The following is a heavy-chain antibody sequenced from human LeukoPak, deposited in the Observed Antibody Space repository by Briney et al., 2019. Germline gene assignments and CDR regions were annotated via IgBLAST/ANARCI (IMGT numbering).Heavy chain of an antibody. CDR1: GFTVSSNY. D-gene: IGHD3-10*02. CDR2: IYSGGNT. V-gene: IGHV3-66*01. Sequence: GGSLRPSCAASGFTVSSNYMSRVRQAPGKGLEWVSVIYSGGNTYYADSVKGRFTISRDNSKNILNLQMNSLRAEDTAVYYCARTPMFFFYGMDVWGRGTTVTVSS. CDR3: ARTPMFFFYGMDV. J-gene: IGHJ6*02.